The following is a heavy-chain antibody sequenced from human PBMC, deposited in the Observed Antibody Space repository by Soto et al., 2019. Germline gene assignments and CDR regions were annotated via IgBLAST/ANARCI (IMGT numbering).Heavy chain of an antibody. CDR3: ARYIFGQGFIS. Sequence: QVQLVQSGAEVKKPGASVKVSCKASGSTFSTLDLNWVRQAPGQGLDWLGWMHANTGLTGHAQKFQGRLSMTRDTSISTAYMELSSLRADDTAVYYCARYIFGQGFISWGQGTLVTVSS. V-gene: IGHV1-8*01. D-gene: IGHD3-10*01. CDR1: GSTFSTLD. CDR2: MHANTGLT. J-gene: IGHJ4*02.